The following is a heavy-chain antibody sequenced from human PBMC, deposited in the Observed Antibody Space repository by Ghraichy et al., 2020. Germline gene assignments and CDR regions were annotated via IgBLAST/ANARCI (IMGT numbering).Heavy chain of an antibody. CDR2: ISGSGGST. Sequence: GSLRLSCAASGFTFSSYAMTWVRQAPGKGLEWVSAISGSGGSTYYADSVKGRFTISRDNSKNTLYLQMNSLRAEDTAVYYCAKVGYSSGWRFDYWGQGTLVTVSS. D-gene: IGHD6-19*01. V-gene: IGHV3-23*01. CDR3: AKVGYSSGWRFDY. J-gene: IGHJ4*02. CDR1: GFTFSSYA.